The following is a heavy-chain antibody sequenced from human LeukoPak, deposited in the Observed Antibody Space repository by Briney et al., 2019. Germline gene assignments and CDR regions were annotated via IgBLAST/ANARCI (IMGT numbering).Heavy chain of an antibody. CDR1: GFTVSDYW. V-gene: IGHV3-7*05. CDR3: ARGPRGYSYAWGY. J-gene: IGHJ4*02. Sequence: PGGSLRLSCAASGFTVSDYWMSWVRQAPGKGLEWVANIKQDGSEKYYVDSVKGRFTISRDNAKNSLYLQMNSLRAEDTAVYYCARGPRGYSYAWGYWGQGTLVTVSS. CDR2: IKQDGSEK. D-gene: IGHD5-18*01.